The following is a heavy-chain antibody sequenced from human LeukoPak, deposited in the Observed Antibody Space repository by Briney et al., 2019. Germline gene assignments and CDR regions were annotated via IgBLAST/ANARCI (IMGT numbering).Heavy chain of an antibody. CDR3: ARGGVVGATAQGY. D-gene: IGHD1-26*01. Sequence: NPSETLSLTCTVSGGSISSSSYYWGWIRQPPGKGLEWIGEINHSGSTNYNPSLKSRVTISVDTSKNQFSLKLSSVTAADTAVYYCARGGVVGATAQGYWGQGTLVTVSS. CDR1: GGSISSSSYY. V-gene: IGHV4-39*07. J-gene: IGHJ4*02. CDR2: INHSGST.